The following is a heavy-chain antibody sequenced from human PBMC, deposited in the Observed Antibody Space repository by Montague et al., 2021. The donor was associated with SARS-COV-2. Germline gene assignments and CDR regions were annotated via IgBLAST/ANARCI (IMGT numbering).Heavy chain of an antibody. CDR2: IYSGGST. V-gene: IGHV3-53*05. Sequence: SLRLSCAASGFTVSSNYMSWVRQAPGKGLEWVSVIYSGGSTYYADSVKGRFTISRDSSKNTLYLQMNSLRAEDTAVYYCARGGYYDTSGYYLDYWGQGTLVTVSS. J-gene: IGHJ4*02. CDR1: GFTVSSNY. CDR3: ARGGYYDTSGYYLDY. D-gene: IGHD3-22*01.